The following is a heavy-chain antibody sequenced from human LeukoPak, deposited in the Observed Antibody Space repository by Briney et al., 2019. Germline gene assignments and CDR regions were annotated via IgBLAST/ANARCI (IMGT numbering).Heavy chain of an antibody. CDR3: ARPNHYYYYMVV. D-gene: IGHD1-14*01. CDR1: GDSFTSDW. J-gene: IGHJ6*03. V-gene: IGHV5-51*01. Sequence: GESLKISCKASGDSFTSDWIGWVRQMPRKSLEWRVIIFPGDSKTRYSPSLQGQVTISADKSITTAYLQWSSLNASDTAMYYCARPNHYYYYMVVWGEGTTLTDSS. CDR2: IFPGDSKT.